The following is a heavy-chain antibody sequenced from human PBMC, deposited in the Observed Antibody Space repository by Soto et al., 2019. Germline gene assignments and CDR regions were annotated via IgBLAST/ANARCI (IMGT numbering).Heavy chain of an antibody. J-gene: IGHJ4*02. CDR2: INAGNGNT. CDR3: ARDDDILTGPFDY. CDR1: GYTFTSYA. D-gene: IGHD3-9*01. V-gene: IGHV1-3*01. Sequence: GASVKVSCKASGYTFTSYAMHWVRQAPGQRLEWMGWINAGNGNTKYSQKFQGRVTITRDTSASTAYMELSSLRSEDTAVYYCARDDDILTGPFDYWGQGTLVTVSS.